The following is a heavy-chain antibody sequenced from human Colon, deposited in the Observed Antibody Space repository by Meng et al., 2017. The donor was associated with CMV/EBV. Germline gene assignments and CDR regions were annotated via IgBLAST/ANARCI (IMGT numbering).Heavy chain of an antibody. V-gene: IGHV1-46*01. Sequence: ASVKVSCKASGYTFSSYYLHWVRQAPGQGLEWMGMINPSAGSPTYAQKFQGRVTMTRDTSTSTVYMELSSLRSEDTAVYYCARDVIMVVPTAPSFGNWGQGTLVTVSS. J-gene: IGHJ4*02. CDR2: INPSAGSP. CDR1: GYTFSSYY. D-gene: IGHD2-2*01. CDR3: ARDVIMVVPTAPSFGN.